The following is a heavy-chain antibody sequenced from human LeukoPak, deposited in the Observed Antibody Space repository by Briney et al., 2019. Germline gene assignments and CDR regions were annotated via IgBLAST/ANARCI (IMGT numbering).Heavy chain of an antibody. D-gene: IGHD3-10*01. Sequence: GGSLRLSCAASGFTFNTYVMTWVRQAPGRGLEWVSGISDNGVTTYYADSVRGRFTISRDNSKNTLYLQMDSLGADDTAMYYCATARGSTYYSDYWGQGTLVTVSS. V-gene: IGHV3-23*01. CDR3: ATARGSTYYSDY. CDR1: GFTFNTYV. J-gene: IGHJ4*02. CDR2: ISDNGVTT.